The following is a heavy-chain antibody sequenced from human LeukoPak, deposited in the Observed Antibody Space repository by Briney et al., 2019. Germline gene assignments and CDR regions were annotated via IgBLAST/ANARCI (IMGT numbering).Heavy chain of an antibody. J-gene: IGHJ4*02. CDR3: ARHERDFDY. CDR1: GYTFTNYV. V-gene: IGHV1-3*01. CDR2: INAGNGNT. D-gene: IGHD1-1*01. Sequence: ASVTVSCKASGYTFTNYVVHWVRQAPGQRLEWMGWINAGNGNTKYSQKFQGRVTITRDTSANTAYMELSSLRSEDTAVYYCARHERDFDYWGQGTLVTVFS.